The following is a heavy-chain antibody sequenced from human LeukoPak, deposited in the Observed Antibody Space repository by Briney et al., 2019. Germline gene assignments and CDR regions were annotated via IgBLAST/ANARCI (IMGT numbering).Heavy chain of an antibody. CDR2: ISGSGGST. CDR1: GFTFSSYA. J-gene: IGHJ6*02. CDR3: AKDLAYDFWSGPKNYYYYYGMDV. Sequence: VGSLRLSCAASGFTFSSYAMSWVRQAPGKGLEWVSAISGSGGSTYYADSVKGRFTISRDNSKNTLYLQMNSLRAEDTAVYYCAKDLAYDFWSGPKNYYYYYGMDVWGQGTTVTVSS. V-gene: IGHV3-23*01. D-gene: IGHD3-3*01.